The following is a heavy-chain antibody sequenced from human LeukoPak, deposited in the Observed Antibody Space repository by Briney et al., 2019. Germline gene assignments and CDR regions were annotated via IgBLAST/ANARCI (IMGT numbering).Heavy chain of an antibody. V-gene: IGHV3-7*01. CDR2: IKQDGSEK. J-gene: IGHJ4*02. CDR3: AKDMGYTFGHAFDY. D-gene: IGHD5-18*01. Sequence: GGSLRLSCAASGFTFSSYWMSWVRQAPGKGLEWVANIKQDGSEKYYVDSVKGRFTISRDNAKNSLYLQMNSLRTEDTAMYYCAKDMGYTFGHAFDYWGQGTLVTVSS. CDR1: GFTFSSYW.